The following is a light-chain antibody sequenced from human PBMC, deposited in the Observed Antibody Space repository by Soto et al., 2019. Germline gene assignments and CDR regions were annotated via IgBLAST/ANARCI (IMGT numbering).Light chain of an antibody. Sequence: EIVLTQSPDTLYVSPGESATLSCRASQSIGSNLAWYQQKPGQSPRLLIYGASSRATGVPVRFSGSGSGVGFTLTIGGLQSEDFAVYHCQQYNQWPGTFGQGTKVDIK. CDR2: GAS. V-gene: IGKV3-15*01. J-gene: IGKJ1*01. CDR1: QSIGSN. CDR3: QQYNQWPGT.